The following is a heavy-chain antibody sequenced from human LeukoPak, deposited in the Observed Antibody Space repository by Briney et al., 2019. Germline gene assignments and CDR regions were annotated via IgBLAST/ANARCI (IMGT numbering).Heavy chain of an antibody. D-gene: IGHD3-9*01. CDR3: ARRGYDILTGYPSNPYYYYYMDV. Sequence: GASVKVSCKASGYTFTSFGISWVRQAPGQGLEWMGWISAYNGNTNYAQKLQGRVTMTTDTSTSTAYMELRSLRSDDTAVYYCARRGYDILTGYPSNPYYYYYMDVWGKGTTVTVSS. CDR2: ISAYNGNT. J-gene: IGHJ6*03. V-gene: IGHV1-18*01. CDR1: GYTFTSFG.